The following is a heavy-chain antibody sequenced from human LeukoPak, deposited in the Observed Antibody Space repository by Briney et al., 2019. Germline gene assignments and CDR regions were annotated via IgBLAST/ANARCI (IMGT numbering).Heavy chain of an antibody. CDR2: ISGSGAGT. D-gene: IGHD3-3*01. V-gene: IGHV3-23*01. Sequence: GGSLRVSCAASGFTFSSYAMTWVRQAPGKGLEWVSTISGSGAGTYYADSVKGRFTISRDNSKNPLYLQMNSLRAEDTAVYYCAKGVRFAFWSGYYYYFDYWGQGTLVTVSS. CDR3: AKGVRFAFWSGYYYYFDY. CDR1: GFTFSSYA. J-gene: IGHJ4*02.